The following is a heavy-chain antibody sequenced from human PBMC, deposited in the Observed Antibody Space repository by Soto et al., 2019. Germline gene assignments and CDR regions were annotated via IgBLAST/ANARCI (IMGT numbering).Heavy chain of an antibody. Sequence: QITLKESGPTLVKPTQTLTLTCSFSGFSLRNGGVGVGWIRQPPGKALEWVALIYWNAAKRYSPYLKSRITLTKDASKDQVVLTMTNVDPVDTATYYCAHKLDTVDWFDPWGQGTLFTVSS. J-gene: IGHJ5*02. CDR3: AHKLDTVDWFDP. CDR1: GFSLRNGGVG. D-gene: IGHD5-18*01. V-gene: IGHV2-5*01. CDR2: IYWNAAK.